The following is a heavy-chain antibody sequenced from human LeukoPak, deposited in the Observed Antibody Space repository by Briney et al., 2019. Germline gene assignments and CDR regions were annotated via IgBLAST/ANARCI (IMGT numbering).Heavy chain of an antibody. CDR3: AKNSKNLGGYSYGPMAFDI. J-gene: IGHJ3*02. CDR1: GFTFSSYA. V-gene: IGHV3-23*01. D-gene: IGHD5-18*01. Sequence: PGGSLRLSCAASGFTFSSYAMSWVRQAPGKGLEWVSAISGSGGSTYYADSVKGRFTISRDNSKNTLYLQMNSLRAEDTAVYYCAKNSKNLGGYSYGPMAFDIWGQGTMVTVSS. CDR2: ISGSGGST.